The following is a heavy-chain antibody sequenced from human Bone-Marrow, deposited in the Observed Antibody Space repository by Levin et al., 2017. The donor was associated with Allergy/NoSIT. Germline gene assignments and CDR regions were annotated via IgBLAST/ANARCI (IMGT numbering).Heavy chain of an antibody. CDR1: GFTFSDYY. D-gene: IGHD1-1*01. V-gene: IGHV3-11*01. J-gene: IGHJ4*02. Sequence: LSLTCAASGFTFSDYYMTWIRQAPGKGLEWVSYISSSDTTKYYADSVKGRFTISRDNAKNSLFLQMNSLRAEDTAVYYCARAATTGRAHYDYWGQGTLVTVSS. CDR3: ARAATTGRAHYDY. CDR2: ISSSDTTK.